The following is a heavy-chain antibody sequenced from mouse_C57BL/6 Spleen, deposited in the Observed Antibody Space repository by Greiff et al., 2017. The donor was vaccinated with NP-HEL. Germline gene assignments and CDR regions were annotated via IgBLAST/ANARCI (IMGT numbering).Heavy chain of an antibody. CDR1: GYTFTSYG. Sequence: VKLMESGAELARPGASVKLSCKASGYTFTSYGISWVKQRTGQGLEWIGEIYPRSGNTYYNEKFKGKATLTADKSSSTEYMELRSLTSEDSAVYFCARSSITTVVAFDYWGQGTTLTVSS. CDR3: ARSSITTVVAFDY. CDR2: IYPRSGNT. J-gene: IGHJ2*01. V-gene: IGHV1-81*01. D-gene: IGHD1-1*01.